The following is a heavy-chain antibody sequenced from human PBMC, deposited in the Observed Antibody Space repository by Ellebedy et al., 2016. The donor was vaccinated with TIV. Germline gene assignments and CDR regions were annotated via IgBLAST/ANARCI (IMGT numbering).Heavy chain of an antibody. J-gene: IGHJ6*02. CDR1: GASISTFY. CDR2: IYYSGST. D-gene: IGHD3-9*01. CDR3: ARGPLRYFDWVYYYHGMDV. V-gene: IGHV4-59*08. Sequence: MPSETLSLTCTVSGASISTFYCSWIRQPPGQGLEWIGYIYYSGSTEYNPSLKSRVTISLDTSKDQFSLRLSSVTAADTAVYYCARGPLRYFDWVYYYHGMDVWGQGTTVTVSS.